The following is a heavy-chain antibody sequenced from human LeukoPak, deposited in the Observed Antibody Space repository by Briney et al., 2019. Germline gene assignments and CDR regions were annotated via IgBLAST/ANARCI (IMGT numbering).Heavy chain of an antibody. CDR2: VSGSGVDT. CDR3: AKAGGDCTSSSCYSDWFNP. J-gene: IGHJ5*02. D-gene: IGHD2-2*02. V-gene: IGHV3-23*01. CDR1: GFTFSSCA. Sequence: QPGGSLRVSCAASGFTFSSCAMGWVRQAPGKGLEWVSVVSGSGVDTYYADSVQGRFTISRDTSTNTLFLQMNNLRAEDTAVYYCAKAGGDCTSSSCYSDWFNPWGQGTLVTVSS.